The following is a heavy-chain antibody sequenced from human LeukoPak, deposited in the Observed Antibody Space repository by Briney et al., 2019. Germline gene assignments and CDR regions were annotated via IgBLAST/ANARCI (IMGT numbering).Heavy chain of an antibody. D-gene: IGHD1-1*01. J-gene: IGHJ4*02. Sequence: GGSLRLSCAASGFTFSIYAMSWVRQAPGKGLEWVSATCANGGKTYYADSVKGRFTISRDNSKNTLYLQVNSLKAEDTAMYYCAKDKGYSFDSWGQGTLVTVSS. CDR2: TCANGGKT. V-gene: IGHV3-23*01. CDR1: GFTFSIYA. CDR3: AKDKGYSFDS.